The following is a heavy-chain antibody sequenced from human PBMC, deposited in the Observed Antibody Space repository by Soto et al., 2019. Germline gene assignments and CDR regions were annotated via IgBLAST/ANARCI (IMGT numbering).Heavy chain of an antibody. CDR1: GGSISSGGYY. Sequence: QVQLQESGPGLVKPSQTLSLTCTVSGGSISSGGYYWSWVRQHPGKGLEWIGFIYYSWSTYYNPSLKSRVTMSVDKSKNQSSLKLTYVTAADTAVYYCARSIDPWGQGTLVTVSS. J-gene: IGHJ5*02. CDR3: ARSIDP. V-gene: IGHV4-31*03. CDR2: IYYSWST.